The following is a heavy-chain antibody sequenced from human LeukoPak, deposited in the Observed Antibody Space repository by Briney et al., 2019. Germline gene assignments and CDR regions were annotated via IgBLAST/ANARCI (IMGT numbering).Heavy chain of an antibody. V-gene: IGHV3-74*01. CDR2: ITSDGSGT. D-gene: IGHD1-26*01. Sequence: GVTLRLSCAASGFTFSSYWMHWVRQPPGKGLVWVSRITSDGSGTGYADSVKGRFSTYRDNAKNTLYLQMNSLRAEDTAVYYCASGRLVGAPDYWGQGTLVTV. CDR1: GFTFSSYW. CDR3: ASGRLVGAPDY. J-gene: IGHJ4*02.